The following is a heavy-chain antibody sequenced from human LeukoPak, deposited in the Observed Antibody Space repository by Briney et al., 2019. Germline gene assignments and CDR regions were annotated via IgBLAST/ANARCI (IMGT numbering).Heavy chain of an antibody. D-gene: IGHD6-13*01. Sequence: GASVKVSCKASGGTFSSYAISWVRQAPGQGLEWMGGIIPIFGTANYAQKFQGRVTITADESTSTAYMELSSLRSEDTAVYYCAREGIAAAQGFDYWGQGTLVTVSS. J-gene: IGHJ4*02. V-gene: IGHV1-69*01. CDR2: IIPIFGTA. CDR1: GGTFSSYA. CDR3: AREGIAAAQGFDY.